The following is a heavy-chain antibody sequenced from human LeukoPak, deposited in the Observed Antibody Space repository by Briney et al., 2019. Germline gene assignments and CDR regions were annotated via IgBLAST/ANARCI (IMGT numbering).Heavy chain of an antibody. D-gene: IGHD6-19*01. CDR3: ARQMSPGSGWFRFYFDY. J-gene: IGHJ4*02. Sequence: GGSLRLSCAASGFTFSSYWMSWVRQVPGKGLDWVASIKEDGSQKYYVDPVKGRFTISRDNAKNSLSLQMNSLRAEDTAVYYCARQMSPGSGWFRFYFDYWGQGTLVTVSS. CDR1: GFTFSSYW. CDR2: IKEDGSQK. V-gene: IGHV3-7*03.